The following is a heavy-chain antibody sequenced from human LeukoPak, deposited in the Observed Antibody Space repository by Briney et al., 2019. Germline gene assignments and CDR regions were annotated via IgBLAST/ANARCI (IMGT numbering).Heavy chain of an antibody. Sequence: XNNYMSWVRQAPGKGLEWVSVIHSGGTTNYADSVQGRFTISRDNSKTTVYLHMNSLRAEDTAVYYCARDSDSGYGPFASWGQGTLVTVSS. CDR2: IHSGGTT. V-gene: IGHV3-53*01. CDR3: ARDSDSGYGPFAS. D-gene: IGHD5-12*01. CDR1: XNNY. J-gene: IGHJ4*02.